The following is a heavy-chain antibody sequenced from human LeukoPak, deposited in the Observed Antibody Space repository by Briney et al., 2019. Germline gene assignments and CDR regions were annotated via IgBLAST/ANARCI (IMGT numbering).Heavy chain of an antibody. CDR1: GYTFTSYY. D-gene: IGHD6-25*01. J-gene: IGHJ4*02. CDR3: ARERQGVNY. CDR2: MNPNSGNT. Sequence: ASVKVSCKASGYTFTSYYMHWVRQAPGQGLEWMGWMNPNSGNTGYAQKFQGRVTMTRNTSISTAYMELSSLRSEDTAVYYCARERQGVNYWGQGTLVTVSS. V-gene: IGHV1-8*02.